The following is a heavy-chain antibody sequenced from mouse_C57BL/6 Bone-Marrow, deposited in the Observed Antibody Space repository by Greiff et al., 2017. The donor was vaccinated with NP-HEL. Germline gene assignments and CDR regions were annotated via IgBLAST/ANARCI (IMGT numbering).Heavy chain of an antibody. CDR2: INPSNGAT. D-gene: IGHD3-2*02. V-gene: IGHV1-53*01. Sequence: QVQLQQPGTELVKPGASVKLSCKASGYTFTSYWMYWVQQRPGQGLDWIGNINPSNGATNYNEKFKSKATLTVDKSSSTAYMQLSSLTSEDSAVYYCARDSGYAFDYWGQGTTLTVSS. J-gene: IGHJ2*01. CDR1: GYTFTSYW. CDR3: ARDSGYAFDY.